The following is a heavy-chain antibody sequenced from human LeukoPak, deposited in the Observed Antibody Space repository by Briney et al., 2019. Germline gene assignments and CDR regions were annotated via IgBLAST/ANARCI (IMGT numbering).Heavy chain of an antibody. J-gene: IGHJ3*02. CDR1: GFTFSSYG. CDR2: ISYDGSNK. Sequence: GGSLRLSCAASGFTFSSYGMHWVRQAPGKGLEWVAVISYDGSNKYYADSVKGRFTISRDNSKNTLYLQMNSLRAEDTAVYYCAKGETIWGDPSGSYAFDIWGQGTMVTVSS. CDR3: AKGETIWGDPSGSYAFDI. V-gene: IGHV3-30*18. D-gene: IGHD7-27*01.